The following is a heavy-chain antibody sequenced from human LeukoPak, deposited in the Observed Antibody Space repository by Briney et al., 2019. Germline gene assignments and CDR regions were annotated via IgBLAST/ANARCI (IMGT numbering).Heavy chain of an antibody. CDR2: IYTSGST. CDR1: GFIFSNYG. D-gene: IGHD6-19*01. J-gene: IGHJ5*02. V-gene: IGHV4-4*07. CDR3: ARSRGSSALDP. Sequence: GSLRLSCAASGFIFSNYGMSWIRQPAGKGLEWIGRIYTSGSTNYNPSLKSRVTMSVDTSKNQFSLKLSSVTAADTAVYYCARSRGSSALDPWGQGTLVTVSS.